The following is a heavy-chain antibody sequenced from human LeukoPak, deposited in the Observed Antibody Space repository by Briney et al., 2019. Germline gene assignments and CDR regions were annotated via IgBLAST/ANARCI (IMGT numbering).Heavy chain of an antibody. CDR2: IYYSGST. J-gene: IGHJ4*02. D-gene: IGHD3-22*01. CDR3: ARGSSSYDRRFDY. V-gene: IGHV4-39*07. Sequence: KPSETLSLTCTVSGGSISSSSYYWGWIRQPPGKGLEWIGSIYYSGSTYYNPSLKSRVTISVDTSKNQFSLKLSSVTAADTAVYYCARGSSSYDRRFDYWGQGTLATVSS. CDR1: GGSISSSSYY.